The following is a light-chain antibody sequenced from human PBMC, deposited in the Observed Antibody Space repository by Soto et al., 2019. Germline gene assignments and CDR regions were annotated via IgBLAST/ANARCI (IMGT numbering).Light chain of an antibody. V-gene: IGKV3-11*01. CDR1: QTVSSK. Sequence: ELVLTEFPDPLSSSPGERATLSCRASQTVSSKLAWYQHKPGQAPRLLIYDTSNRATGIPARFSGSGSGTDFTLTISSLVPEDFAGYYCQQRESWPRPFGQGTKVEIK. CDR3: QQRESWPRP. CDR2: DTS. J-gene: IGKJ1*01.